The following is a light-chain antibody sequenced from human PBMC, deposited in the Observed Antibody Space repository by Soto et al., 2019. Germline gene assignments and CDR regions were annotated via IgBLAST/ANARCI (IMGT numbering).Light chain of an antibody. Sequence: EIVMTQSPATLSVSPGETATLSCRASQSVSSNLAWYQQKPGQAHRLPIYGASTRATGIPARFSGSGSGTELTLTISSLQSEDFAVYCCQQYNKWPPVTFGQGTKLEI. CDR1: QSVSSN. J-gene: IGKJ2*01. CDR2: GAS. V-gene: IGKV3-15*01. CDR3: QQYNKWPPVT.